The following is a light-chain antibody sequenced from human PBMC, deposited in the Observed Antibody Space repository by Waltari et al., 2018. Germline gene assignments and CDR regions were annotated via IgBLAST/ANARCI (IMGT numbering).Light chain of an antibody. Sequence: EIVLTQSPATVSLSPGERATLSCRASQSVSRNLAWYQHKPGQAPRLLIYDASNRATGIPARFSGSGSGTDFILTISNLEPDDFAVYYCQQRTRWLPGPFGGGTKVEIK. CDR1: QSVSRN. V-gene: IGKV3-11*01. CDR2: DAS. CDR3: QQRTRWLPGP. J-gene: IGKJ4*01.